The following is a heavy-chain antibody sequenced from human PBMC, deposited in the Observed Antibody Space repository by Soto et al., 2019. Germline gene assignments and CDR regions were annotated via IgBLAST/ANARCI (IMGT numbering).Heavy chain of an antibody. D-gene: IGHD2-15*01. J-gene: IGHJ6*02. CDR2: INPSGGST. CDR3: AREALRRSGGSCYSQIHNYYYYYGMDV. Sequence: QVQLVQSGAEVKKPGASVKVSCKASGYTFTSYYMHWVRQAPGQGLEWMGIINPSGGSTSYAQKFQGRVTMTRDTSTSTVYMELSSLRSEDTAVYYCAREALRRSGGSCYSQIHNYYYYYGMDVWGQGTTVTVSS. V-gene: IGHV1-46*01. CDR1: GYTFTSYY.